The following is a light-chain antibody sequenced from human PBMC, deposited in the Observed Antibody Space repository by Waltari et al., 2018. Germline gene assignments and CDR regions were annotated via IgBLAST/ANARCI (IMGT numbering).Light chain of an antibody. V-gene: IGKV1-5*03. J-gene: IGKJ2*01. CDR1: ASISTW. CDR3: QQYSNYYT. Sequence: DIQMTQSPSTLSASVGDTVTLTCRPSASISTWLAWYQQRPGKAPKLLIYKASYLETGVPSRFSGSGSGTEFILTISSLRPDDSATYYCQQYSNYYTFGQGTKLEIK. CDR2: KAS.